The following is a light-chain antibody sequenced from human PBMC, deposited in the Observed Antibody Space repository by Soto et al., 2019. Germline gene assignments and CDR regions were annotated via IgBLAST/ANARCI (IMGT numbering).Light chain of an antibody. CDR3: QHYNNWPRT. CDR2: GSS. J-gene: IGKJ1*01. Sequence: EIVMTQSPATLSVSPGERATLSCRASQSVSRNLAWYQQKPGQAPRLLLYGSSTRASGIPARFSGSWSGTEFTLTISSLQSEDFAVYYCQHYNNWPRTFGQGTKVEIK. CDR1: QSVSRN. V-gene: IGKV3-15*01.